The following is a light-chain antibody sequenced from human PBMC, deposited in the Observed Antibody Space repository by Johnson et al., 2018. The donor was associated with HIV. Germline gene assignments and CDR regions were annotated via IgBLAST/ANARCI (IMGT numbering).Light chain of an antibody. CDR2: ENK. Sequence: QSVLTQPPSVSAAPGQMVSISCSGSSSNIGKNYVSWYQQFPGTAPKLLIHENKKRPSGIPDRFSGSKSGTSATLDITGLQTGDEADYYCGTWDSSLGPWVFGPGTKVTVL. CDR1: SSNIGKNY. J-gene: IGLJ1*01. V-gene: IGLV1-51*02. CDR3: GTWDSSLGPWV.